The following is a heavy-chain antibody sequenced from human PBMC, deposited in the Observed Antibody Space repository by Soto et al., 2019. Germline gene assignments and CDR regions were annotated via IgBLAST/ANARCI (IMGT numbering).Heavy chain of an antibody. J-gene: IGHJ4*02. CDR2: IIPILGIA. CDR1: GGTFSSYT. V-gene: IGHV1-69*04. CDR3: AKDDIAAAGYFDY. Sequence: GASVKVSCKASGGTFSSYTISWVRQAPGQGLEWMGRIIPILGIANYAQKFQGRVTITADKSTSTAYMELSSLRSEDTAVYYCAKDDIAAAGYFDYWGQGTLVTVSS. D-gene: IGHD6-13*01.